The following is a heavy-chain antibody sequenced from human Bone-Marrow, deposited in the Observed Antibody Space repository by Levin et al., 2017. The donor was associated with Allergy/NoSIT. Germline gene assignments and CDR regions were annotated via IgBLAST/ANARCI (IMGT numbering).Heavy chain of an antibody. CDR3: ARDLYSSGWYVSYFDF. D-gene: IGHD6-19*01. Sequence: SPTLSLTCTVSGDSLNNSPYYWAWVRQAPGKGLEWIGTIFYDGGTFYNPSLAGRVTLSVDTSNDQFSLRLTSVAAADTAVYYCARDLYSSGWYVSYFDFWGQGILVTVSS. CDR1: GDSLNNSPYY. V-gene: IGHV4-39*07. J-gene: IGHJ4*02. CDR2: IFYDGGT.